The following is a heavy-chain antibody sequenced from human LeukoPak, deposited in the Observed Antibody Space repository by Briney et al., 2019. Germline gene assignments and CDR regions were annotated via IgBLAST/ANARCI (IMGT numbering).Heavy chain of an antibody. CDR1: GDSISSGGYY. Sequence: PSDTLSLTCTVSGDSISSGGYYWSWIRQHPGKGLEWIGYIYYSGSTYYNPSLKSRVTISVDTSKNQFSLKVSSVTAADTAVYYCARSVGATYFDYWGQGTLVTVSS. CDR2: IYYSGST. CDR3: ARSVGATYFDY. V-gene: IGHV4-31*03. J-gene: IGHJ4*02. D-gene: IGHD1-26*01.